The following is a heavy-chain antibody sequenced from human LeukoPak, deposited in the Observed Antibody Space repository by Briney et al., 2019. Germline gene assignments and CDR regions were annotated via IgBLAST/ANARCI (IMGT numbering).Heavy chain of an antibody. J-gene: IGHJ4*02. CDR1: GYTFTTYG. V-gene: IGHV1-18*01. D-gene: IGHD1-1*01. CDR2: ISAYKGNT. Sequence: ASVKVSCKASGYTFTTYGISWVRQAPGQGLEWMGWISAYKGNTNYAQKFQGRVTITTDTSTSTAYMELRSLTSDDTAVYYCARDRDWNLDYWGQGTLVTVSS. CDR3: ARDRDWNLDY.